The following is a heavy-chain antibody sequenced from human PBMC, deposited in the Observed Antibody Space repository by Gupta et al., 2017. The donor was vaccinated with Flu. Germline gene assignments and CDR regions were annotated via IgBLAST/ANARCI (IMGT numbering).Heavy chain of an antibody. CDR3: ARGPLDFDLYSYGPTGMDV. CDR2: IWYDGSNK. Sequence: QVQLVESGGGVVQPGRSLRLSCAASGFTFSSYGMHWVRQAPGQGLEWVAVIWYDGSNKYYADSVKGRFTISRDNSKNTLYLQMNSLRAEDTAVYYCARGPLDFDLYSYGPTGMDVWGQGTTVTVSS. J-gene: IGHJ6*02. V-gene: IGHV3-33*01. D-gene: IGHD5-18*01. CDR1: GFTFSSYG.